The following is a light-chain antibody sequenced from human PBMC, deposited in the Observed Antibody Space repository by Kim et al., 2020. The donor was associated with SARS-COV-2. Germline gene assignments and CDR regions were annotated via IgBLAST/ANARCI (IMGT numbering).Light chain of an antibody. CDR2: DAS. CDR3: QQNSYPPIT. Sequence: DIQMTQSPSSLSASVGDRVTFTCQASQDITNYLNWYQLKPGKAPNLLIYDASDLKTGVPSRFSGTGSGINFTFTISSLQPDDIATYCRQQNSYPPITFGQGTRVEIK. CDR1: QDITNY. J-gene: IGKJ5*01. V-gene: IGKV1-33*01.